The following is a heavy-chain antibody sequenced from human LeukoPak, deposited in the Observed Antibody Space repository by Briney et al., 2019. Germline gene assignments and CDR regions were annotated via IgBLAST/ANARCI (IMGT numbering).Heavy chain of an antibody. CDR3: ARVAGHLDY. CDR2: ISSSSSTI. V-gene: IGHV3-48*04. Sequence: GGSLRLSCAASGFTFSSYSMNWVRQAPGKGLEWVSYISSSSSTIYYADSVKGRFTISRDNAKNSLYLQMNSLRAEDTAVYYCARVAGHLDYWGQGTLVTVSS. D-gene: IGHD6-19*01. CDR1: GFTFSSYS. J-gene: IGHJ4*02.